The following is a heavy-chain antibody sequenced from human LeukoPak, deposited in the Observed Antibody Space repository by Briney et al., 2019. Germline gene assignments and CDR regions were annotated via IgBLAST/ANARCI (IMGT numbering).Heavy chain of an antibody. CDR2: IYLSGTT. CDR1: GGSISSYY. V-gene: IGHV4-59*08. J-gene: IGHJ4*02. Sequence: SETLSLTCTVSGGSISSYYWSWIRQPPGKGLEWIGSIYLSGTTSYNPSLRSRVTISVDTSQNQFSLNLSSVTAADTAVYYCARYSRATGKLDYWGQGTLVTVSS. D-gene: IGHD5-24*01. CDR3: ARYSRATGKLDY.